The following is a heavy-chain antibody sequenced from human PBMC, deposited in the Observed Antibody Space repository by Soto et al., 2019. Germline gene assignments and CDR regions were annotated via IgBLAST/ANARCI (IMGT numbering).Heavy chain of an antibody. V-gene: IGHV3-23*01. D-gene: IGHD6-13*01. Sequence: PGGPLRLPCTDSGVTFRSYPMSWVRHAPGEGLEWVSAISGSGGSTYYADSVKGRFAISRDNSKNTLYLQMNRLRAEDTAVYYCGKDGLVGAAGTRYLLTPYFDYWGQGTLVTVSS. CDR2: ISGSGGST. CDR1: GVTFRSYP. J-gene: IGHJ4*02. CDR3: GKDGLVGAAGTRYLLTPYFDY.